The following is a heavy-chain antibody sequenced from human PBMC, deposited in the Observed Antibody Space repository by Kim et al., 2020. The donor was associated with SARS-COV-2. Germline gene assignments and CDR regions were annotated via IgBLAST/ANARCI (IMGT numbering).Heavy chain of an antibody. D-gene: IGHD3-22*01. J-gene: IGHJ5*02. CDR2: IYYSGST. Sequence: SQTLSLTCTVSGGSISSGGYYWSWIRQHPGKGLEWIGYIYYSGSTYYNPSLKSRVTISVDTSKNQFSLKLSSVTAADTAVYYCARGCQSHYDSSGYYYGGYWFDPWGQGTLVTVSS. CDR1: GGSISSGGYY. CDR3: ARGCQSHYDSSGYYYGGYWFDP. V-gene: IGHV4-31*03.